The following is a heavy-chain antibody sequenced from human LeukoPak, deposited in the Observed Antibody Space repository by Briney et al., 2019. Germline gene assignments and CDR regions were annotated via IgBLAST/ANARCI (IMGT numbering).Heavy chain of an antibody. CDR3: ACATTYCGGDCYPLDAFDI. J-gene: IGHJ3*02. D-gene: IGHD2-21*02. CDR2: INPNSGGT. CDR1: GYTFTGYY. V-gene: IGHV1-2*02. Sequence: ASVKVSCKASGYTFTGYYMHWVRQAPGQGLEWMGWINPNSGGTNYAQKFLGRITMTRDTSISTAYMELSRLRSDDTAVYYCACATTYCGGDCYPLDAFDIWGQGTMVTVSS.